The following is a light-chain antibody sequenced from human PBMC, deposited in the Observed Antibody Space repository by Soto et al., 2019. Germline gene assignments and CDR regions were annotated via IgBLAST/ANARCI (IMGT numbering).Light chain of an antibody. Sequence: QSVLTQPASVSGSPGQSITIPCTGTSSDVGIYNLVSWYQQHPGKAPKLMIYEDSKRPSGVSNRFSGSKSGNTASLTISGLQAEDEAEYYCCSYAGSSTYVFGTGTKVTVL. J-gene: IGLJ1*01. CDR1: SSDVGIYNL. CDR3: CSYAGSSTYV. CDR2: EDS. V-gene: IGLV2-23*01.